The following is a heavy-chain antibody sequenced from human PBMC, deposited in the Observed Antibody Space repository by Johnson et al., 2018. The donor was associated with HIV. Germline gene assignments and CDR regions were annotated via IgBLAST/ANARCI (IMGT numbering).Heavy chain of an antibody. D-gene: IGHD5-12*01. CDR3: ARDESGYDEGFDAFDI. Sequence: VQLVESGGGLVKPGGSLRLSCAASGFTFSDYYMSWIRQAPGKGLEWVSYISSSGNTIYYADSVKGRFTISRDNAKNSLYLQMNSLRVEDTTVYYCARDESGYDEGFDAFDIWGQGTMVTVSS. J-gene: IGHJ3*02. CDR2: ISSSGNTI. CDR1: GFTFSDYY. V-gene: IGHV3-11*04.